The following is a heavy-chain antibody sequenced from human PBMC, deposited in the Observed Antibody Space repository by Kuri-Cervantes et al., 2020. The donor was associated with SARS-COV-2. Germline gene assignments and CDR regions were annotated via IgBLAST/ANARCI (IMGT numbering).Heavy chain of an antibody. V-gene: IGHV3-15*01. J-gene: IGHJ6*02. CDR1: GFTFSNAW. CDR3: TTDLPNPTYPRYYYYYYGMDV. Sequence: GGSLRLSCAASGFTFSNAWMSWVRQAPGKGLGWVGRIKSKTDGGTTDYAAPVKGRFTISRDDSKNTLYLQMNSLKTEDTAVYYCTTDLPNPTYPRYYYYYYGMDVWGQGTTVTVSS. CDR2: IKSKTDGGTT. D-gene: IGHD1-14*01.